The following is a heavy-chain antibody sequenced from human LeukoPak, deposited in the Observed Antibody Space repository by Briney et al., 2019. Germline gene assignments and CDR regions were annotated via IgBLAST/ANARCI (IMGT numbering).Heavy chain of an antibody. D-gene: IGHD3-9*01. V-gene: IGHV3-23*01. CDR3: HILTGHYPLDY. CDR2: ISGIGNST. CDR1: RFSFSTYT. J-gene: IGHJ4*02. Sequence: GGTLRLSCVASRFSFSTYTMHSVPQAPRKGLGWVSDISGIGNSTHYADSVRGRFTISKDNSKNTLYLQMNSLRAEDTAIYYVHILTGHYPLDYGGQGTLVTVSS.